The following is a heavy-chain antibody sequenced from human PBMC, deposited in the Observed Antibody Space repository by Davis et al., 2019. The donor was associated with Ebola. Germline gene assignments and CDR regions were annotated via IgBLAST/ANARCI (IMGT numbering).Heavy chain of an antibody. Sequence: SVKVSCKASGGTFSSYAISWVRQAPGQGLEWMGRIIPILGIANYAQKFQGRVTITADKSTSTAYMELSSLRSEDTAVYYCARGVEMATIDIGYWGQGTLVTVSS. CDR3: ARGVEMATIDIGY. CDR1: GGTFSSYA. V-gene: IGHV1-69*04. CDR2: IIPILGIA. J-gene: IGHJ4*02. D-gene: IGHD5-24*01.